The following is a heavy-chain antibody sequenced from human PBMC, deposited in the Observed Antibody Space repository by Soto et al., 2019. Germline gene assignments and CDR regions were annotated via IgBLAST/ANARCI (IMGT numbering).Heavy chain of an antibody. CDR1: GGTSSSYA. D-gene: IGHD5-18*01. CDR2: IIPIFGTA. J-gene: IGHJ6*02. Sequence: SVKVSCKASGGTSSSYAISWVGQAPGQGLEWMGGIIPIFGTANYAQKFQGRVTITADESTSTAYMELSSLRSEDTAVYYCARAVDKAMVMKSQRYYYYGIDVWG. CDR3: ARAVDKAMVMKSQRYYYYGIDV. V-gene: IGHV1-69*13.